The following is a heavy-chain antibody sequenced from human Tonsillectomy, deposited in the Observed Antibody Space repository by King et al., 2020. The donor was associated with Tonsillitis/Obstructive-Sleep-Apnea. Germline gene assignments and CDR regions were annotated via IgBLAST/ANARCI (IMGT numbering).Heavy chain of an antibody. V-gene: IGHV1-18*01. J-gene: IGHJ4*02. CDR2: ISAYNGNT. CDR3: GSASYYDFWSGSNHPRYYFDY. Sequence: QLVQSGAEVKKPGASVKVSCKASGYTFTSYGISWVRQAPGQGLEWMGWISAYNGNTNYAQKLQGRVTMNTDTSTSTAYMELRSLRSDDTAVYYCGSASYYDFWSGSNHPRYYFDYWGQGTLVTVSS. CDR1: GYTFTSYG. D-gene: IGHD3-3*01.